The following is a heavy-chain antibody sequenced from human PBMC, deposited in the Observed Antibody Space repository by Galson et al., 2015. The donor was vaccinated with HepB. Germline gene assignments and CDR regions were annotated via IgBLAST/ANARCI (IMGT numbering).Heavy chain of an antibody. CDR1: GGSISSYY. D-gene: IGHD1-26*01. CDR3: ARGLGATSAVQFDY. Sequence: ETLSLTCTVSGGSISSYYWSWIRQPPGKGLEWIGYIYYSGSTNYNPSLKSRVTISVDTSKNQFSLKLSSVTAADTAVYYCARGLGATSAVQFDYWARGPWSPSPQ. V-gene: IGHV4-59*01. CDR2: IYYSGST. J-gene: IGHJ4*02.